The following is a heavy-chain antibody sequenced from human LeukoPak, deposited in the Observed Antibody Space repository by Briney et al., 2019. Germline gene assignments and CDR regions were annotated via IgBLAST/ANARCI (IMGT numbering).Heavy chain of an antibody. CDR1: GVTVSSNY. CDR3: ARDAPVTTGSYCYFGMDV. V-gene: IGHV3-53*04. J-gene: IGHJ6*02. CDR2: IYSGGST. D-gene: IGHD4-17*01. Sequence: GGSLTLSCAASGVTVSSNYMSWVRQAPGKGLEWVWVIYSGGSTHYADSVKGRFTISRHNSKNTLYLQMNSLRAEDTAVYYCARDAPVTTGSYCYFGMDVWGQGTTVTVSS.